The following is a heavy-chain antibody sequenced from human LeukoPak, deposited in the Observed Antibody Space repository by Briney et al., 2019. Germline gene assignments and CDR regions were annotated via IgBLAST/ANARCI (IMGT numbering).Heavy chain of an antibody. CDR3: ARHAVDYAPFDY. Sequence: PGGSLRLSCAASGFTFSSYSMNWVRQAPGKGPEWVSSISSSSSYIYYADSVKGRFTISRDNAKNSLYLQMNSLRAEDTAVYYCARHAVDYAPFDYWGQGTLVTVSS. CDR1: GFTFSSYS. V-gene: IGHV3-21*01. J-gene: IGHJ4*02. CDR2: ISSSSSYI. D-gene: IGHD4-17*01.